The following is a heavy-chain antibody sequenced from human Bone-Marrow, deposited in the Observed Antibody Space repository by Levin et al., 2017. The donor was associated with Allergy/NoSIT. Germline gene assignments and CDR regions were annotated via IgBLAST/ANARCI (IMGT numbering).Heavy chain of an antibody. CDR3: AGGIYYAYFYGLDV. CDR1: EYTFRNYA. D-gene: IGHD1-26*01. CDR2: ISYDGRIK. V-gene: IGHV3-30*04. J-gene: IGHJ6*02. Sequence: AGGSLRLSCTASEYTFRNYALHWVRQAPGKGLEWVALISYDGRIKNYPDSVKGRFTISRDNSKNTLYLEMNSLRAEDTAVYYCAGGIYYAYFYGLDVWGQGTTVTVSS.